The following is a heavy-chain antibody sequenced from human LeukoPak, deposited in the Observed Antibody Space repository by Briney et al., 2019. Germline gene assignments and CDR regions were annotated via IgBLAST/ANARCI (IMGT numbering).Heavy chain of an antibody. V-gene: IGHV1-18*01. D-gene: IGHD3-10*01. CDR1: GYIFTSYF. J-gene: IGHJ5*02. Sequence: ASVKVSCKASGYIFTSYFMNWVRQAPGQGLEWMGWISTYNGNTNYAQKLQGRVTMTTDTSTSTAYMELRSLRSDDTAVYYCARDATMVRGVMYNWFDPWGQGTLVTVSS. CDR2: ISTYNGNT. CDR3: ARDATMVRGVMYNWFDP.